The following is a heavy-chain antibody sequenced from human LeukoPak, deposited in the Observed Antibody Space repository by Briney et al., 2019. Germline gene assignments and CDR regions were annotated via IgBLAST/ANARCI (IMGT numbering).Heavy chain of an antibody. V-gene: IGHV4-4*07. CDR3: ARASLSPGAVAGIGPAFDI. D-gene: IGHD6-19*01. CDR2: IYASGST. J-gene: IGHJ3*02. CDR1: GGSISSYY. Sequence: SETLSLTCTVSGGSISSYYWSWIRQPAGKGLESIGRIYASGSTNYNPSRKSRVTMSVDTSKNQFSLKLSSVTAADTAVYYCARASLSPGAVAGIGPAFDIWGQGTMVTVSS.